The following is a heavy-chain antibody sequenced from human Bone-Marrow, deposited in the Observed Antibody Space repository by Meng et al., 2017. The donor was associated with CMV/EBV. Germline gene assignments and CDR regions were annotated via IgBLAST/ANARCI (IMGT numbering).Heavy chain of an antibody. Sequence: SETLSLTCTVSGGSISSYYWSWIRQPPGKGLEWIGYIYYSGSTNYNPSRKSRVTISVDTSKNQFPLKLSSVTDADTAVYYCARLGGGYDSGIWLDPWGQGTLVTVSS. V-gene: IGHV4-59*01. J-gene: IGHJ5*02. CDR3: ARLGGGYDSGIWLDP. CDR2: IYYSGST. D-gene: IGHD5-12*01. CDR1: GGSISSYY.